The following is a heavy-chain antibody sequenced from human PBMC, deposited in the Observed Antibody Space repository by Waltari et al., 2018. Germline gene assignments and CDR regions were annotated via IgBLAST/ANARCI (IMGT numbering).Heavy chain of an antibody. CDR1: GGTFSIHA. V-gene: IGHV1-69*01. CDR3: ASGAGYCSSSNCPHDAFNV. J-gene: IGHJ3*01. D-gene: IGHD2-2*01. CDR2: VIPMFGTV. Sequence: QVQMMQSGAEVKKPGSSVKVSCKASGGTFSIHAISWVRQAPGQGLEWLGGVIPMFGTVNSAQRFQGRVTITAAESTSTIYMELHTLRSEDTAVYYCASGAGYCSSSNCPHDAFNVWGQGTMVTVSS.